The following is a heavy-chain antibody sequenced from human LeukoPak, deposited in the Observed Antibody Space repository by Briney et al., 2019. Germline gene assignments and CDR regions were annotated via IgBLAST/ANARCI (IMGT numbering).Heavy chain of an antibody. CDR1: GYTFTSYT. V-gene: IGHV1-3*01. CDR3: AKDRFVGGIPQAKY. D-gene: IGHD3-16*01. Sequence: GASVNVSCKSSGYTFTSYTIHWVRQAPGQRLEWMGWINAGNGNAKYSQEFQDRVTITRDTSASTAYMELRSLRSDDTAVYYCAKDRFVGGIPQAKYWGQGTLVTVSS. J-gene: IGHJ4*02. CDR2: INAGNGNA.